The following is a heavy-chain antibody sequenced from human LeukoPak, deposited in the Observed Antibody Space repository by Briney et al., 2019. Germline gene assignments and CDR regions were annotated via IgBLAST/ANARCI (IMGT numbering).Heavy chain of an antibody. CDR2: INWDGGGT. CDR1: GFTFDGYA. V-gene: IGHV3-43D*03. Sequence: PGGSLRLSCAASGFTFDGYAMHWVRQAPGKGLEWVSLINWDGGGTFYADSVKGRFTISRDKSKNSLYLQMNSLRAEDTALYYCAKDRGGYKYGSYYFDYWGQGTLVTVSS. D-gene: IGHD5-18*01. CDR3: AKDRGGYKYGSYYFDY. J-gene: IGHJ4*02.